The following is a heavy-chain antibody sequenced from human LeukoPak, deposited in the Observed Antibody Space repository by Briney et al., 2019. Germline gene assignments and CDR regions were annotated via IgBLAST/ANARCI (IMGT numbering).Heavy chain of an antibody. CDR2: IYPGDSDT. V-gene: IGHV5-51*01. Sequence: GESLKISRKGSGYSFTSYWIGWVRQMPGKGLEWMGIIYPGDSDTRYSPSFQGQVTISADKSISTAYLQWSSLKASDTAMYYCARTQDFWSGYLDYWGQGTLVTVSS. J-gene: IGHJ4*02. CDR1: GYSFTSYW. D-gene: IGHD3-3*01. CDR3: ARTQDFWSGYLDY.